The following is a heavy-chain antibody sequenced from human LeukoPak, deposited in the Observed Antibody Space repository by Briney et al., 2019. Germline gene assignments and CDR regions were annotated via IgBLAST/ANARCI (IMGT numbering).Heavy chain of an antibody. D-gene: IGHD6-19*01. CDR3: APVGGWP. CDR1: GYTFTVYY. CDR2: INPNSGGT. V-gene: IGHV1-2*02. Sequence: ASVKVSCKSSGYTFTVYYMHWVRQAPGQGLEWMGWINPNSGGTNYAQKFQGRVTITRDTSISTAYMELSTLSSDDTAVYHCAPVGGWPWGEGTLVTVSS. J-gene: IGHJ4*02.